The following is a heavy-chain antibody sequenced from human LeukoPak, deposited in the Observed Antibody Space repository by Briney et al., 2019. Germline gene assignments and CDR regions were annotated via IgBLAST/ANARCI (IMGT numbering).Heavy chain of an antibody. CDR1: GYTFTGYY. CDR3: AGHDYVWGSYRTRRVFDY. V-gene: IGHV1-2*02. Sequence: ASVKVSCKASGYTFTGYYMHWVRQAPGQGLEWMGWINPNSGGTNYAQKFQGRVTMTRDTSISTAYMELSRLRSEDTAVYYCAGHDYVWGSYRTRRVFDYWGQGTLVTVSS. D-gene: IGHD3-16*02. CDR2: INPNSGGT. J-gene: IGHJ4*02.